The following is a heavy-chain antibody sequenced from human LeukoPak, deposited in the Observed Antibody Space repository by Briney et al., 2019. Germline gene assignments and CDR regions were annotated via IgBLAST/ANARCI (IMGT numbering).Heavy chain of an antibody. CDR3: ARMYPEGRNWFDP. CDR1: GGSVSSGSYY. J-gene: IGHJ5*02. V-gene: IGHV4-61*01. D-gene: IGHD1-14*01. CDR2: MSYSGST. Sequence: SETLSLTCTVSGGSVSSGSYYWSWIRQPPGKGLEWIGYMSYSGSTDYNPSLKSRVTISIDTSKNQFSLKLTSVTAADTAVYFCARMYPEGRNWFDPWGQGTLVTVSS.